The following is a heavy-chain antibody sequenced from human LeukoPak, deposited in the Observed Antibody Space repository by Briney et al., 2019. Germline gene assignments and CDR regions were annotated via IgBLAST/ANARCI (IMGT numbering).Heavy chain of an antibody. D-gene: IGHD3-22*01. Sequence: SETLSLTCAVSGGSISSSNWWSWVRQPPGKGLEWIGEIYHSGSTNYNPSLKSRVTISVDKSKNQFSLKLSSVTAADTAVYYCARAPPTLYDSSGYQDYWGQGTLVTVSS. CDR3: ARAPPTLYDSSGYQDY. CDR2: IYHSGST. V-gene: IGHV4-4*02. CDR1: GGSISSSNW. J-gene: IGHJ4*02.